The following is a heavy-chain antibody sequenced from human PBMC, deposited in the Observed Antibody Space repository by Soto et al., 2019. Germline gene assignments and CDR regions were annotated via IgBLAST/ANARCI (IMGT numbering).Heavy chain of an antibody. CDR1: GYAFTSYG. V-gene: IGHV1-18*04. J-gene: IGHJ3*02. D-gene: IGHD2-21*02. Sequence: QVQLVQSGAEVKKPGASVKVSCKASGYAFTSYGISWVRQAPGQELEWMGWISVYNGNTNYAQKLQGRVTMTTDTATSSAYMELRSRRSDDTAVYYCAIDPKGNGTVVTRYACDIWCDGTMVTVSS. CDR2: ISVYNGNT. CDR3: AIDPKGNGTVVTRYACDI.